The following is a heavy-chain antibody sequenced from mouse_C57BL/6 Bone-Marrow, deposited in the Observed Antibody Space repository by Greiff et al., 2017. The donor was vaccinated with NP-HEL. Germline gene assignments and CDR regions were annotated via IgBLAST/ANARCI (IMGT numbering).Heavy chain of an antibody. CDR2: IDPSDSYT. D-gene: IGHD1-1*01. CDR3: ARHYGRWYFGG. V-gene: IGHV1-50*01. CDR1: GYTFTSYW. J-gene: IGHJ1*03. Sequence: QVQLQQPGAELVKPGASVKLSCKASGYTFTSYWMQWVKQRPGQGLEWIGEIDPSDSYTNYNQKFKGKATLTVDTSSSTAYMQLSSLTSEDSAVYYCARHYGRWYFGGWGTGATVTVAS.